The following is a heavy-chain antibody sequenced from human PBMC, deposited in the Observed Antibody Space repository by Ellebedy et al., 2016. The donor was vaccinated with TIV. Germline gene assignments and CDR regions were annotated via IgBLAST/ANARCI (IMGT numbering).Heavy chain of an antibody. CDR1: GFTFSSYW. D-gene: IGHD3-10*01. CDR3: ARVYPVRGTYYFDY. CDR2: INSDGSST. J-gene: IGHJ4*02. V-gene: IGHV3-74*01. Sequence: GESLKISXAASGFTFSSYWMHWVRQAPGKGLVWVSRINSDGSSTSYADSVKGRFTISRDNAKNTLYLQMNSLRAEDTAVYYCARVYPVRGTYYFDYWGQGTLVTVSS.